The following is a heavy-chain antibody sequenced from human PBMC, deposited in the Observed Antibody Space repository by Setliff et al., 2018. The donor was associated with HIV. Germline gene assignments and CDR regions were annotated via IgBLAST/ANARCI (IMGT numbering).Heavy chain of an antibody. J-gene: IGHJ2*01. V-gene: IGHV4-59*08. D-gene: IGHD3-22*01. CDR2: IYTSGST. CDR3: ARHQGKYYDSSGYSGWFFDL. Sequence: SETLSLTCTVSGGSISSYYWSWIRQPPGKGLEWIGYIYTSGSTNYNPSLKSRVTISVDTSKNLFSLKLSSVTAADTAVYYCARHQGKYYDSSGYSGWFFDLWGRGTLVTVSS. CDR1: GGSISSYY.